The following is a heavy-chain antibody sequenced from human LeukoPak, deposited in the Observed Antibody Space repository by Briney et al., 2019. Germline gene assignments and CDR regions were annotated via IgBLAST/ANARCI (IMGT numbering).Heavy chain of an antibody. Sequence: PGGSLRLSCAASGFTFSDYYMSWIRQAPGKGLEWVAVISYDGSNKYYADSVKGRFTISRDNSKNTLYLQMNSLRAEDTAVYYCARDGAAGFDYWGQGTLVTVSS. CDR2: ISYDGSNK. CDR3: ARDGAAGFDY. D-gene: IGHD6-13*01. CDR1: GFTFSDYY. V-gene: IGHV3-30-3*01. J-gene: IGHJ4*02.